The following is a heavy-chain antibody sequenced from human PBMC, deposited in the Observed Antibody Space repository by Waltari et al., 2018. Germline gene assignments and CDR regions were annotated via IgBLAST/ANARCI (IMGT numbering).Heavy chain of an antibody. V-gene: IGHV5-10-1*03. CDR2: SEPRESDI. D-gene: IGHD3-3*02. Sequence: EVQLVQSGAEVKKPGESLRISCKGSGYSFTSFWITWVRQMPGKGLEWVGRSEPRESDIDYSPSFQGHVTIAVDNSITTSYLQWNSLKASDTAMYYCARHFVGNSPEFDYWGQGTLVTVSS. CDR1: GYSFTSFW. CDR3: ARHFVGNSPEFDY. J-gene: IGHJ4*02.